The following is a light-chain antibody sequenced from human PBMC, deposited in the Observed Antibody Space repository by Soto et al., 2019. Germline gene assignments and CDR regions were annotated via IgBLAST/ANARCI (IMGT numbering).Light chain of an antibody. J-gene: IGLJ2*01. Sequence: QAVVTQPPSASGTPGQRVTISCSGSSANIGNNFVYWYQHLPGTAPTLVIYRNNRRPSGVPDRSSGSKSGTSASLAISGLRSEDEADYHCAAWDDSLSAVVFGGGTKLTVL. CDR1: SANIGNNF. CDR3: AAWDDSLSAVV. CDR2: RNN. V-gene: IGLV1-47*01.